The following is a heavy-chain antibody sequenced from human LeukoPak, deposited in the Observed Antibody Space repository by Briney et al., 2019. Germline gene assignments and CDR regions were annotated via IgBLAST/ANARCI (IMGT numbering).Heavy chain of an antibody. CDR2: IIPILGIA. D-gene: IGHD6-19*01. CDR1: ACTFTSYG. V-gene: IGHV1-69*04. Sequence: SVKVSCKASACTFTSYGISWVRQAPGQGLEWMGRIIPILGIANYAQKFQGRVTITADKSTSTAYMELSSLRSEDTAVYYCARDEKWLQYGMDVWGQGTTVTVSS. CDR3: ARDEKWLQYGMDV. J-gene: IGHJ6*02.